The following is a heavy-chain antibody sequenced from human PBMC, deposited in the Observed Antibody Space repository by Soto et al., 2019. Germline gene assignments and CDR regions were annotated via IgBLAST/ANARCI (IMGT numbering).Heavy chain of an antibody. CDR1: GGSFSGYY. J-gene: IGHJ4*02. Sequence: SETLSLNCAAYGGSFSGYYWSWIRQPPGKGLEWIGEINHSGSTNSNPSLKSRVTISVDTSKNQFSLKLSSVTAADTAVYYCARGASGYYDSTGYYSPYYFDYWGQGTLVT. CDR2: INHSGST. D-gene: IGHD3-22*01. CDR3: ARGASGYYDSTGYYSPYYFDY. V-gene: IGHV4-34*01.